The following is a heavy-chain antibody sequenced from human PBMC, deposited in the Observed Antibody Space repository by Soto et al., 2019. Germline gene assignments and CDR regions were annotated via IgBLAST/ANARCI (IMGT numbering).Heavy chain of an antibody. CDR1: GGSFSGYY. CDR2: INHSGST. CDR3: ARTMVRGVIRYYYYYGMDV. D-gene: IGHD3-10*01. V-gene: IGHV4-34*01. Sequence: QVQLQQWGAGLLKPSETLSLTCAVYGGSFSGYYWSWIRQPPGKGLEWIGEINHSGSTNYNPSLKSRVTISVDTSKNKFSLKLSSVTAADTAVYYCARTMVRGVIRYYYYYGMDVWGQGTTVTVSS. J-gene: IGHJ6*02.